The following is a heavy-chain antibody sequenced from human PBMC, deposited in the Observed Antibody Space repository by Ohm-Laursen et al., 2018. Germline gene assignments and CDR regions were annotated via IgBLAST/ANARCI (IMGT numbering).Heavy chain of an antibody. V-gene: IGHV4-59*01. J-gene: IGHJ6*02. CDR3: ARYTAPYYYYGMDV. D-gene: IGHD1-1*01. CDR2: IYYSGST. CDR1: GGSISSYY. Sequence: TLSLTCTVSGGSISSYYWSWIQQPPGKGLEWIGYIYYSGSTNYNPSLKSRVTISADTSKNQFSLKLSSVTAADTAVYYCARYTAPYYYYGMDVWGQGTTVTVSS.